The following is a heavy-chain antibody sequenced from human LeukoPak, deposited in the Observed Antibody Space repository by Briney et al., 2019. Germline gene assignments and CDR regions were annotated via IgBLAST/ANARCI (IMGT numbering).Heavy chain of an antibody. Sequence: GGSLRLSCAASGFIFSSYAMSWVRQAPGKGLEWVSAISGSGDNTYYADSVKGRFTISRDKSKNTLYLQMNSLRAEDTAVYYCAKDRLFGYCSSASCSVAINYWGQGTLVTVSS. D-gene: IGHD2-2*01. J-gene: IGHJ4*02. CDR2: ISGSGDNT. CDR1: GFIFSSYA. V-gene: IGHV3-23*01. CDR3: AKDRLFGYCSSASCSVAINY.